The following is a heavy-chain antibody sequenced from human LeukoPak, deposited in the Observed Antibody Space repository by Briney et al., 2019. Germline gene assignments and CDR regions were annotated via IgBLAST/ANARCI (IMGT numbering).Heavy chain of an antibody. J-gene: IGHJ6*02. D-gene: IGHD3-9*01. Sequence: PGGSLRLSCAASGFTFSSYSMNWVRQAPGKGLEWVSYISSSSSTIYYADSVKGRFTISRDNAKNSLYLQMNSLRAEDTAVYSCARGSADDQNIVATGSLLAYYYYYGMDVWGQGTTVTVSS. CDR2: ISSSSSTI. CDR1: GFTFSSYS. V-gene: IGHV3-48*04. CDR3: ARGSADDQNIVATGSLLAYYYYYGMDV.